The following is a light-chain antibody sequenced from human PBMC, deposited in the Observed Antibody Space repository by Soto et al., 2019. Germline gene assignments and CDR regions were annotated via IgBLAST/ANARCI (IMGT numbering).Light chain of an antibody. J-gene: IGKJ1*01. Sequence: MMMTQSPATLSVSPGERFTLSCRASQSVVNNLAWYQQKPGQAPRLLIYGTSTRATGIPARFSGSGSGTEFTLTISSLQSEDFAVYYCQQYNDWPPWTFGQGTKVDIK. CDR2: GTS. CDR3: QQYNDWPPWT. CDR1: QSVVNN. V-gene: IGKV3-15*01.